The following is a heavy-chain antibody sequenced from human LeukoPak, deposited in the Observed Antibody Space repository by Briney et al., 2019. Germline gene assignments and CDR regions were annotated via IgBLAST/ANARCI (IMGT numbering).Heavy chain of an antibody. CDR1: GFDFTNFW. CDR3: AKQFLGDSYDS. D-gene: IGHD2-21*01. V-gene: IGHV5-51*01. CDR2: IYPGDSQT. J-gene: IGHJ4*02. Sequence: PGESLKISCKGSGFDFTNFWIGWVRQMPGKGLEWMGIIYPGDSQTSYRPSLQGQVTISVDKSISTAYLQWSSLKASDTGMYYCAKQFLGDSYDSWGQGTLVTVSS.